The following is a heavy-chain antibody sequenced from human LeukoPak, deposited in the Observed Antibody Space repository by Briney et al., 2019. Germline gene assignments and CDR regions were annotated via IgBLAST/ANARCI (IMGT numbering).Heavy chain of an antibody. CDR1: GFTFSSYA. V-gene: IGHV3-23*01. CDR3: AKHGYNYGYFQH. D-gene: IGHD5-24*01. Sequence: PGGSLRLSCAASGFTFSSYAMSWVRQAPGKGLEWVSAISGSGGSTYYADSVKGRFTTSRDNSKNTLYLQMNSLRAEDTAVYYCAKHGYNYGYFQHWGQGTLVTVSS. J-gene: IGHJ1*01. CDR2: ISGSGGST.